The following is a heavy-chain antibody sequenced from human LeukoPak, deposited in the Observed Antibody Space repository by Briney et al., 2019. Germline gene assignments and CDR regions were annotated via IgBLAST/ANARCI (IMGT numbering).Heavy chain of an antibody. J-gene: IGHJ5*02. CDR3: ARDLLANLASRLFDP. V-gene: IGHV4-38-2*02. Sequence: TSETLSLTCTVSGYSIGSDYYWGWIRQPPGKGLEWIGSVHHSGRTYYNPSLKSRVTISVDTSKNQFSLKLNSVTAADTAVYYCARDLLANLASRLFDPWGQGSLVTVSS. CDR1: GYSIGSDYY. D-gene: IGHD3-3*01. CDR2: VHHSGRT.